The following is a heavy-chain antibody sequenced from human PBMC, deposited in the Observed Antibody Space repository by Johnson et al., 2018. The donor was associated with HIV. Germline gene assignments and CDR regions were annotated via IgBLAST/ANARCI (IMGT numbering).Heavy chain of an antibody. CDR3: ARSPSIDDAFDI. CDR1: GFTVSSNY. Sequence: EVQLVESVGGVVQPGRSLRLSCAASGFTVSSNYMSWVRQAPGKGLEWVSVIYSGGSTYYADSVKGRFTISRDNSKNTLYLQMNSLRAEDTAVYYCARSPSIDDAFDIWGQGTMVTVSS. D-gene: IGHD2/OR15-2a*01. V-gene: IGHV3-53*01. J-gene: IGHJ3*02. CDR2: IYSGGST.